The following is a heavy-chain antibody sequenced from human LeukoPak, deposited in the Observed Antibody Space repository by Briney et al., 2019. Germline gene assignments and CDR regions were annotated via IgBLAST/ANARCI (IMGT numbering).Heavy chain of an antibody. CDR3: AKDIGSGYDFFDY. D-gene: IGHD5-12*01. V-gene: IGHV3-23*01. CDR1: GFTFSSYA. CDR2: ISGSGGST. Sequence: GGSLRLSCAASGFTFSSYAMSWVRQAPGKGLEWVSAISGSGGSTYYADSVKGRFTISRVNSKNTLYLQMNSLRAEDTAVYYCAKDIGSGYDFFDYWGQGTLVTVSS. J-gene: IGHJ4*02.